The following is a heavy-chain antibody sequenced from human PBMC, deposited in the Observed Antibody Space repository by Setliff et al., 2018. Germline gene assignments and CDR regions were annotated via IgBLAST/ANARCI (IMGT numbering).Heavy chain of an antibody. D-gene: IGHD3-16*01. J-gene: IGHJ4*02. CDR3: ARHRLMAYYFDY. Sequence: KSSETLSLTCTVSGGSISSYYWSWIRQPAGKGLEWIGYIYYSGSTNYNPSLKSRVTISVDTSKNQFSLKLSSVTAADTAVYYCARHRLMAYYFDYWGQGTLVTVSS. V-gene: IGHV4-59*08. CDR1: GGSISSYY. CDR2: IYYSGST.